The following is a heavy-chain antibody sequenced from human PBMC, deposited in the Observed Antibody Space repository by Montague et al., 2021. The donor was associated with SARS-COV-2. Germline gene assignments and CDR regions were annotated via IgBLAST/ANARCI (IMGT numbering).Heavy chain of an antibody. D-gene: IGHD3-10*01. CDR3: ARGIRITMVRGVTIDY. CDR2: ISSSSSCI. J-gene: IGHJ4*02. V-gene: IGHV3-21*01. Sequence: SRRLSCAASGFTFSSYSMNWVRKAPGKGLEWVSSISSSSSCIYYADSVKGRFTISRDNAKNSLYLQMNSLRAEDTAVYYCARGIRITMVRGVTIDYWGQGTLVTVSS. CDR1: GFTFSSYS.